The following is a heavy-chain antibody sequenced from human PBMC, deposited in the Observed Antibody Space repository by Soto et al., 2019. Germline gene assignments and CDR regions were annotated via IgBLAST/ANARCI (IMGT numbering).Heavy chain of an antibody. CDR3: ARDLNSGLFDY. D-gene: IGHD2-15*01. J-gene: IGHJ4*02. V-gene: IGHV3-30-3*01. CDR2: ISYDGSNK. CDR1: GFTFSSYA. Sequence: GGSLRLSCAASGFTFSSYAMHWVRQAPGKGLEWVAVISYDGSNKYYADSVKGRSTISRDNAKNSLYLQMNSLRAEDTAVYYCARDLNSGLFDYWGQGTLVTVSS.